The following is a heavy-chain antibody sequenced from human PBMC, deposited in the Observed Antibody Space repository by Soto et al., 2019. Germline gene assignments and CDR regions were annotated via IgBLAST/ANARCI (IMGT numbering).Heavy chain of an antibody. CDR1: GGSISSYY. Sequence: QVQLQESGPGLVKPSETLSLTCTVSGGSISSYYWSWIRQPPGQGLEWIGYIYYSGSTNYNPSLQSRVTLSVDTSKNQFSLKLSSVTAADAAVYYCARRYGDYFDYWGQGTLVTVSS. CDR3: ARRYGDYFDY. D-gene: IGHD4-17*01. J-gene: IGHJ4*02. V-gene: IGHV4-59*08. CDR2: IYYSGST.